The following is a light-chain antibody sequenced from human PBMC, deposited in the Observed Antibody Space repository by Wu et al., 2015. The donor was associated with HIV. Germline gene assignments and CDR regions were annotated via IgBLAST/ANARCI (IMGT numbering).Light chain of an antibody. J-gene: IGKJ1*01. CDR1: QSVSSN. CDR2: GAS. V-gene: IGKV3-15*01. Sequence: EIVMTQSPATLSVSPGERATLSCRASQSVSSNLAWYQQKPGQAPRLLIYGASTGATGIPVRFSGSGSGTEFTLTISSLQSEDFAVYFCQQYNSWPRTFGQGTKVEIK. CDR3: QQYNSWPRT.